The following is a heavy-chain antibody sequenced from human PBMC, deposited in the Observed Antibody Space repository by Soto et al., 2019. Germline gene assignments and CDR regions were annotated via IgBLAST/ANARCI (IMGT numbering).Heavy chain of an antibody. V-gene: IGHV3-48*04. D-gene: IGHD2-2*01. CDR2: ISSSSSTI. J-gene: IGHJ5*02. Sequence: GGSLRLSCAASGFTFSSYSMNWVRQAPGKGLEWVSYISSSSSTIYYADSVKGRFTIARDNAKNSLYLQMNRLRAEDTAVYSGAREGIGGYSSSTICPSWFDPWGQGTLVTVSS. CDR3: AREGIGGYSSSTICPSWFDP. CDR1: GFTFSSYS.